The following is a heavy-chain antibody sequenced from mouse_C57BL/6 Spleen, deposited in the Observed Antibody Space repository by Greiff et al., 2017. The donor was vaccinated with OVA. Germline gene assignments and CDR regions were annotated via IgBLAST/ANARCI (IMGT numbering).Heavy chain of an antibody. CDR2: IYPGSGST. D-gene: IGHD1-1*01. J-gene: IGHJ1*03. V-gene: IGHV1-55*01. CDR1: GYTFTSYW. CDR3: AREDYYGSSSYWYFEV. Sequence: QVQLKQPGAELVKPGASVKMSCKASGYTFTSYWITWVKQRPGQGLEWIGDIYPGSGSTNYNEKFKSKATLTVDTSSSTAYMQLSSLTSEDSAVYYCAREDYYGSSSYWYFEVWGTGTTVAVSS.